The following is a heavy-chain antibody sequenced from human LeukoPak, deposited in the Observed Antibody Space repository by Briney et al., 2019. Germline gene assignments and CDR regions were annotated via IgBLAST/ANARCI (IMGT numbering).Heavy chain of an antibody. CDR1: GGSIRSGGYY. V-gene: IGHV4-31*02. CDR3: ARGNYASAYWFDP. Sequence: SETLSLTCTVSGGSIRSGGYYWSWIRQHPGKGLEWIGYIYYSGSTYYNPSLKSRVTISVNTSKSQFSLKLNSVTAADTAVYYCARGNYASAYWFDPWGQGALVTVSS. J-gene: IGHJ5*02. D-gene: IGHD3-10*01. CDR2: IYYSGST.